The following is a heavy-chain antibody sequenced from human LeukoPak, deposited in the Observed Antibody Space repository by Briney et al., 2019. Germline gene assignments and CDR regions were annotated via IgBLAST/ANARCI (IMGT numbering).Heavy chain of an antibody. J-gene: IGHJ4*02. CDR3: ARFNRYCGGDCYSFDY. CDR2: IYYSGST. V-gene: IGHV4-39*01. Sequence: SETLSLTCTVSGGSISSSSYYWGWIRQPPGKGLEWIGSIYYSGSTYYNPSLKSRVPISVDTSKNQFSLKLSSVTAADTAVYYCARFNRYCGGDCYSFDYWGQGTLVTVSS. D-gene: IGHD2-21*01. CDR1: GGSISSSSYY.